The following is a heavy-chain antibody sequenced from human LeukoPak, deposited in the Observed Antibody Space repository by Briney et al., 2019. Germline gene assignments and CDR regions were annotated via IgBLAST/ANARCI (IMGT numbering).Heavy chain of an antibody. D-gene: IGHD3-10*01. Sequence: GGSLRLSCAASVFTLSSNYMSWVRQAPGKGLEWVSLIYSGGTTYHTDSVKGRFTISRDNSKNTLYLQMNNLRAEDTAVYYCARVGFGSGSYYDLYYFDDWGQGTLVTVSS. CDR1: VFTLSSNY. CDR3: ARVGFGSGSYYDLYYFDD. J-gene: IGHJ4*02. CDR2: IYSGGTT. V-gene: IGHV3-66*01.